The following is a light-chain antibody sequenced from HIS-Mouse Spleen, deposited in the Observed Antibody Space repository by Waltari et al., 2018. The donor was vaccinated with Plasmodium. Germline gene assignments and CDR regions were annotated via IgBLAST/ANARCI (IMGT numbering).Light chain of an antibody. V-gene: IGKV3-15*01. Sequence: EIVMTQSPATLSVSPGERATLSCRASTSVSSHLPWYQQKPGQAPRLLIYGASTRATGIPARFSGSGSGTEFTLTISSMQSEDFAVYYCQQYNNWPRGTFGQGTKVEIK. CDR2: GAS. CDR3: QQYNNWPRGT. J-gene: IGKJ1*01. CDR1: TSVSSH.